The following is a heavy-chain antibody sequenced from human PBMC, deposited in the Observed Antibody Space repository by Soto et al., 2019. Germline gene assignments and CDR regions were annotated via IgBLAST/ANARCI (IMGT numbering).Heavy chain of an antibody. D-gene: IGHD2-2*01. CDR1: GFTFSSYG. Sequence: GGSLRLSCAASGFTFSSYGMHWVGQAPGEGLEWVAVISYDGSNKYYADSVKGRFTISRDNSKNTLYLQMNSLRAEDTAVYYCAKDLVVVVPAVPRYYYYYYGMDVWGQGTTVTVSS. CDR3: AKDLVVVVPAVPRYYYYYYGMDV. J-gene: IGHJ6*02. V-gene: IGHV3-30*18. CDR2: ISYDGSNK.